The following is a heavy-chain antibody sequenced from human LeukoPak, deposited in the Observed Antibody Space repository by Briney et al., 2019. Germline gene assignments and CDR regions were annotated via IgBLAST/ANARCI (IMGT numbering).Heavy chain of an antibody. Sequence: ASVTVSFTASGYTFTGYYMHWVRQAPGQGLEWMGWINPNSRGTNYAQKFQGRVTMTRDTSISTAYMELSRLRSEDTAVYYCARVYDFDDYYYGMDVWGQGTTVTVSS. J-gene: IGHJ6*02. D-gene: IGHD3-3*01. V-gene: IGHV1-2*02. CDR1: GYTFTGYY. CDR3: ARVYDFDDYYYGMDV. CDR2: INPNSRGT.